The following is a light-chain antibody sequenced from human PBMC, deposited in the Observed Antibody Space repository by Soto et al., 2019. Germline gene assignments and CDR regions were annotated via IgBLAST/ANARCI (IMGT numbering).Light chain of an antibody. CDR2: GVS. Sequence: EIVLTQSPGTLSLSPGERDTLSCSASQSVGSTFLAWYQQKPGQAPRLLIDGVSTRATGIPDRFSVSWSGTDVTLSISRLYPEDFAVYYCGQCFSSPPRTCGQGTKVEIK. CDR1: QSVGSTF. J-gene: IGKJ1*01. CDR3: GQCFSSPPRT. V-gene: IGKV3-20*01.